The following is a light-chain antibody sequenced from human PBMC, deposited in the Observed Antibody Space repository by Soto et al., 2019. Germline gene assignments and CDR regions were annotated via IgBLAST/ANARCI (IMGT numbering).Light chain of an antibody. V-gene: IGKV3-15*01. CDR2: GAS. CDR3: QQLNTWPRET. Sequence: DIVMTQSPATLSVSPGEGVTLSCRASQSVRSNLAWYQQKPGQAPRLLIYGASTRATGVPARFSGGRSWTEFTLTISSLQSEDSAVDYCQQLNTWPRETFGQGTKVEIK. J-gene: IGKJ1*01. CDR1: QSVRSN.